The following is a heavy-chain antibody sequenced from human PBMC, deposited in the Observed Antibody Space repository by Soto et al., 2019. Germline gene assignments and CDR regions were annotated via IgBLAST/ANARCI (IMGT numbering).Heavy chain of an antibody. J-gene: IGHJ6*02. V-gene: IGHV3-30-3*01. CDR1: GFTFSSYA. Sequence: QVQLVESGGGVVQPGRSLRLSCAASGFTFSSYAMHWVRQAPGKGLEGVAVISYDGCNKYYVDSMKGQFTTSRDNSKIPQYLLMNSLRAEDTAVYYCARDARGFGELSDYYYGMDVWGQGTTVTVSS. D-gene: IGHD3-10*01. CDR3: ARDARGFGELSDYYYGMDV. CDR2: ISYDGCNK.